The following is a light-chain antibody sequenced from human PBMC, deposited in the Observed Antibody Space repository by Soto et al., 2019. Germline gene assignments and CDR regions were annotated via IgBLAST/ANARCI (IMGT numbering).Light chain of an antibody. CDR3: QQYHRYST. CDR2: ATS. J-gene: IGKJ1*01. CDR1: QSISGH. Sequence: DIQMTQSPSSLSASVGDRVTITCRASQSISGHLNWYQHKPGKAPELLIYATSTLHIGVPSRFSGSGSGTDFSLTISSLQPEDFSTYYCQQYHRYSTFGQGTKVDIK. V-gene: IGKV1-39*01.